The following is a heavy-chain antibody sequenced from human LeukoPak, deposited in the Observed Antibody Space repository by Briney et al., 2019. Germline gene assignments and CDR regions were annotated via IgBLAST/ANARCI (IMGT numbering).Heavy chain of an antibody. V-gene: IGHV1-69*06. CDR2: IIPIFGTG. J-gene: IGHJ1*01. Sequence: ASVKVSCKASGGNLNTYAISWVRQAPGQGLEWMGGIIPIFGTGNYAQKFQGRVTITADKSTNTAYMELSSLKSEDTAVYYCARDHDLTGTYEYLKYWGQGTLVSVSS. D-gene: IGHD7-27*01. CDR1: GGNLNTYA. CDR3: ARDHDLTGTYEYLKY.